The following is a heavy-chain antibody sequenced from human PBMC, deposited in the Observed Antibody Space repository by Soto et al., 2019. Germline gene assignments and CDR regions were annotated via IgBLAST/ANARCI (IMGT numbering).Heavy chain of an antibody. D-gene: IGHD3-9*01. CDR1: GFSLSTSGVG. J-gene: IGHJ5*02. V-gene: IGHV2-5*01. CDR3: AHRQRPKLRYFDWPTRTRDNWFDP. CDR2: IYWNDDK. Sequence: SGPTLVNPTQTLTLTCTFSGFSLSTSGVGVGWIRQPPGKALEWLALIYWNDDKRYSPSLKSRLTITKDTSTNQVVLTMTNMDPVDTATYYCAHRQRPKLRYFDWPTRTRDNWFDPWGQGTLVTVSS.